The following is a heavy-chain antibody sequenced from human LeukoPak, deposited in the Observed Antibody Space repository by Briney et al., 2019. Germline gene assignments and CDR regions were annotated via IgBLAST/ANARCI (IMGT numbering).Heavy chain of an antibody. V-gene: IGHV3-48*03. CDR3: ARRAGAYSHPYDY. J-gene: IGHJ4*02. Sequence: GGSLRLSCAASGFTFSSYEMNWVRQAPGKGLEWVSYISSSGSTTYYADSVKGRFTISRDHSKNTLYLQMNSLRAEDTAVYYCARRAGAYSHPYDYWGQGTLVTVSS. D-gene: IGHD4/OR15-4a*01. CDR2: ISSSGSTT. CDR1: GFTFSSYE.